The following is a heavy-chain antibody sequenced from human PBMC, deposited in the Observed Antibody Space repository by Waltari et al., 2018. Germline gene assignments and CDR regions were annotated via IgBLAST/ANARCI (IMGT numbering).Heavy chain of an antibody. CDR1: GFSFSRYE. D-gene: IGHD2-2*01. CDR3: VRDGLGSGRTRVDV. CDR2: ISDRDNSK. J-gene: IGHJ6*02. Sequence: EAQLVESGGGLVQPGGSLRLSCAPSGFSFSRYERIWVRQGPGKGLEWISYISDRDNSKFYAESVKGRFTVSRDNAKNSLHLEMNSLRAEDTATYYCVRDGLGSGRTRVDVWGQGTTVIVSS. V-gene: IGHV3-48*03.